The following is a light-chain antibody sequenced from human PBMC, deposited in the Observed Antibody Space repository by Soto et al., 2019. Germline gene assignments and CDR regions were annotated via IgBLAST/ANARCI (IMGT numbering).Light chain of an antibody. V-gene: IGKV3-20*01. Sequence: EIVLTQSPGTLSLSPGERATLSCRASQSVSSSYLAGYQQKPGQAPRHLIYGASSRATGIPDRFSGSGSGTDFTLTISRLEPEDFAVYYCQQYGSSPRTFGPGTKVDIK. CDR3: QQYGSSPRT. CDR1: QSVSSSY. J-gene: IGKJ3*01. CDR2: GAS.